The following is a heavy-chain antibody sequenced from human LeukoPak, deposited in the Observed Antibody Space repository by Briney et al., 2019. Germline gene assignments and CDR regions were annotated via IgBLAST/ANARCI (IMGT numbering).Heavy chain of an antibody. D-gene: IGHD4-17*01. Sequence: SETLSLTCTVSGGSINSGDFYWSWIRQHPEKGLELIGCIYNSGTTYYTPSLKSRVTISIDTSKDQFSLKLSSVTAADTAMYYCARVDYGDYHYHMDVWGKGTTVTVSS. CDR1: GGSINSGDFY. J-gene: IGHJ6*03. CDR3: ARVDYGDYHYHMDV. CDR2: IYNSGTT. V-gene: IGHV4-31*03.